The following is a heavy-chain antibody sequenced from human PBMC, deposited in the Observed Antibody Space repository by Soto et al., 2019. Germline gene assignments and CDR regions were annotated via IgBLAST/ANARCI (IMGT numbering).Heavy chain of an antibody. D-gene: IGHD1-1*01. V-gene: IGHV4-61*01. J-gene: IGHJ3*02. CDR1: GGSISSSNW. Sequence: SETLSLTCAVSGGSISSSNWWSWIRQPPGKGLEWIGYIYYSGSTNYNPSLKSRVTISVDTSKNQFSLKLSSVTAADTAVYYCASTLQFQAHGAFDIWGQGTMVTVSS. CDR3: ASTLQFQAHGAFDI. CDR2: IYYSGST.